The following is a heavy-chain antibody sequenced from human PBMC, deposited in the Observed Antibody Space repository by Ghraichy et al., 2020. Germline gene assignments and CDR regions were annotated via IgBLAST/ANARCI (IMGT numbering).Heavy chain of an antibody. Sequence: SETLSLTCAVYGGSFSGYYWSWIRQPPGKGLEWIGEINHSGSTNYNPSLKSRVTISVDTSKNQFSLKLSSVTAADTAVYYCASWMPAARFDYWGQGTLVTVSS. CDR3: ASWMPAARFDY. CDR1: GGSFSGYY. V-gene: IGHV4-34*01. CDR2: INHSGST. J-gene: IGHJ4*02. D-gene: IGHD2-2*01.